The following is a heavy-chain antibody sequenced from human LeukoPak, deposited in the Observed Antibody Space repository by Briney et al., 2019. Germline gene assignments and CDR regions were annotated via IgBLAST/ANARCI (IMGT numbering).Heavy chain of an antibody. CDR2: IYPGDSDT. CDR3: SRPYCGSGKGWFDP. Sequence: GESLKISCKGSGYCFTSYWIGWVRQMPGKGLEWMGIIYPGDSDTRYSPSFQGQVTISADKSISTAYLQWSSLKASDTAMYDCSRPYCGSGKGWFDPWGQGTLVTVSS. V-gene: IGHV5-51*01. CDR1: GYCFTSYW. D-gene: IGHD3-10*01. J-gene: IGHJ5*02.